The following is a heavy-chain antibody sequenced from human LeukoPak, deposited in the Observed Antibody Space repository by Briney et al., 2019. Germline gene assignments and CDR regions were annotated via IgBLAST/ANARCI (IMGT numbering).Heavy chain of an antibody. CDR1: GFTFSSYA. CDR3: AKVAAVAGTKAFDI. Sequence: GGSLRLSCAASGFTFSSYAVSWVRQAPGGGREWVSAISGRGGSIYYADCVKGRFTISRENSKHTLYLQMNSLRAEDTAVYYCAKVAAVAGTKAFDIWGQGTMVTVSS. D-gene: IGHD6-19*01. V-gene: IGHV3-23*01. CDR2: ISGRGGSI. J-gene: IGHJ3*02.